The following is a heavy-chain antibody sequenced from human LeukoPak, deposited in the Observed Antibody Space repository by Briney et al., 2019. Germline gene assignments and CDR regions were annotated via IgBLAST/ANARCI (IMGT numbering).Heavy chain of an antibody. Sequence: GGSLRLSCAASGFTFSSYEMNWVRQAPGKGLEWVSYISSSGSTIYHADSVKGRFSISRDNAKNSLYLQMNSLRAEDTAVYYCARDLLGWELHYFDYWGQGTLVTVSS. CDR3: ARDLLGWELHYFDY. J-gene: IGHJ4*02. D-gene: IGHD1-26*01. CDR2: ISSSGSTI. CDR1: GFTFSSYE. V-gene: IGHV3-48*03.